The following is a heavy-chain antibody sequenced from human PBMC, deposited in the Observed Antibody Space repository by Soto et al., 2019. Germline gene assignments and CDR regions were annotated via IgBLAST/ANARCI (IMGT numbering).Heavy chain of an antibody. Sequence: PSEALSLTCTVSGGSFISTSYYWGLIRQPPGKGLEWIGSIYYSGSTYYNPSLKSRVTISVDTSKNQFSLKLSSVTAADTAVYYCVRRYGGNFDYWGQGTLVTVSS. CDR3: VRRYGGNFDY. V-gene: IGHV4-39*07. CDR2: IYYSGST. CDR1: GGSFISTSYY. J-gene: IGHJ4*02. D-gene: IGHD1-26*01.